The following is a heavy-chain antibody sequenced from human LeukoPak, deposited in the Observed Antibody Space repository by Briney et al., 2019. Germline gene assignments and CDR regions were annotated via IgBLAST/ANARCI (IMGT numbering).Heavy chain of an antibody. V-gene: IGHV4-59*01. CDR1: GGSISGYY. Sequence: PSETLSLTCTVSGGSISGYYWSWIRQPPGKGLEWIGYIYYSGSTNYNPSLESRVTISVDTSKNQFSLKLSSVTAADTAVYYCARGRRAVDIVATRERKYYFDYWGQGTLVTVSS. D-gene: IGHD5-12*01. CDR3: ARGRRAVDIVATRERKYYFDY. CDR2: IYYSGST. J-gene: IGHJ4*02.